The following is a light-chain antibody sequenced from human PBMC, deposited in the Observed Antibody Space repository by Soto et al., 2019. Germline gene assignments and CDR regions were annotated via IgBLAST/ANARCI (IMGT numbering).Light chain of an antibody. J-gene: IGKJ1*01. CDR3: QQYDLYPWT. V-gene: IGKV1-5*03. Sequence: DIQMTQSPSTLSASVGDRVTITCRASQSISSWLAWYQQKPGKAPKLLFYKASSLETGVPSRFSGSGSGTEFTLTISGLQPDDFATYYCQQYDLYPWTFGQGTKVEI. CDR1: QSISSW. CDR2: KAS.